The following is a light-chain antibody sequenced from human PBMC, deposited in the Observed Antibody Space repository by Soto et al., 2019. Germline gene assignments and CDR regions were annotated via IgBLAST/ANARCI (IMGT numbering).Light chain of an antibody. CDR2: DVN. CDR3: SSYTSSSTLEV. Sequence: QSALTXPASVSGSPGQSITISCTGTSSDVGGYNYVSWYQQHPGKAPKLMIYDVNNRPSGVSNRFSGSKSGNTASLTISGLQAEDEADYYCSSYTSSSTLEVFGTGTKVTVL. V-gene: IGLV2-14*03. J-gene: IGLJ1*01. CDR1: SSDVGGYNY.